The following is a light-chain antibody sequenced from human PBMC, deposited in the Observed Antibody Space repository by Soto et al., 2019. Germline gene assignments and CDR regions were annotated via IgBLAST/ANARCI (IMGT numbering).Light chain of an antibody. Sequence: EIVLTQSPGTLSLSPGEGATLSCRASQSVSTNLAWYHQKPGQAPRLLIYGASTRATGIPARFSGSGSGTDFTLTISSLEPEDFAVYYCQQRSNWPITFGQGTRLEIK. CDR2: GAS. V-gene: IGKV3-11*01. J-gene: IGKJ5*01. CDR3: QQRSNWPIT. CDR1: QSVSTN.